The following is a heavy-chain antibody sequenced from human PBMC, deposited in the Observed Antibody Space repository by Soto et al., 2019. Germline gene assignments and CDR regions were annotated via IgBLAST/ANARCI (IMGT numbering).Heavy chain of an antibody. CDR1: GFTFSSYA. Sequence: EVQLLESGGGLVQPGGSLRLSCAASGFTFSSYAMSWVRQAPGKGLEWVSAISRSGGSTYYADSVRGRFTISRDNSKNTPYIQMDSLRAEDTAVYYCAKLPGRESSGPLDYWGQGILVTVSS. V-gene: IGHV3-23*01. CDR2: ISRSGGST. J-gene: IGHJ4*02. CDR3: AKLPGRESSGPLDY. D-gene: IGHD6-19*01.